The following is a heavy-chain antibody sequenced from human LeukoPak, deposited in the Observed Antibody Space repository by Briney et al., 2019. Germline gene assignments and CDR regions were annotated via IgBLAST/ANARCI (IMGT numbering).Heavy chain of an antibody. CDR1: GYTFTSYD. CDR2: MNPNSGNT. D-gene: IGHD3-22*01. V-gene: IGHV1-8*01. Sequence: GASVKVSCKASGYTFTSYDINWVRQATGQGLEWMGWMNPNSGNTGYAQKFQGRVTMTRNTSISTAYMELSSLRSEDTAVYYCAVPRYDSSGYYYYYYGMDVWGQGTTVTVSS. CDR3: AVPRYDSSGYYYYYYGMDV. J-gene: IGHJ6*02.